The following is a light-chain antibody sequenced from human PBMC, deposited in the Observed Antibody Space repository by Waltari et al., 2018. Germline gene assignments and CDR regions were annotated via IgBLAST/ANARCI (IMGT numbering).Light chain of an antibody. CDR1: SRDIGTYNY. Sequence: QSALTQPASVSGSPGQSITVSCTGTSRDIGTYNYVSWYQPHPGKAPNHMIYDFSSRPSGVSNLFSGSKSGNTASLTISGLQAEDEADYYCDSKSSSSPHVFGTGTKVTVL. J-gene: IGLJ1*01. V-gene: IGLV2-14*03. CDR3: DSKSSSSPHV. CDR2: DFS.